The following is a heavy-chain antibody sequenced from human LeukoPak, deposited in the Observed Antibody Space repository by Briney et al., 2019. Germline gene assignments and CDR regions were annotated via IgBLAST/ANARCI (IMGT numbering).Heavy chain of an antibody. CDR3: ASLDRGYYYSFDY. V-gene: IGHV3-48*03. Sequence: PGGSLRLSCAASGFTFSSYAMSWVRQAPGKGLEWISYISSSGSTIYYADSVKGRFTISRDNAKNSLYLQMSSLRAEDTAVYYCASLDRGYYYSFDYWGQGTLVTVSS. CDR1: GFTFSSYA. D-gene: IGHD2/OR15-2a*01. CDR2: ISSSGSTI. J-gene: IGHJ4*02.